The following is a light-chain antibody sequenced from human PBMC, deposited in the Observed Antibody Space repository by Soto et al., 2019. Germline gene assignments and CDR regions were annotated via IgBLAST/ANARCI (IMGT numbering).Light chain of an antibody. J-gene: IGKJ4*01. CDR2: KAS. CDR1: QSISSW. Sequence: DIQMTQSPSTLSASVGDRVTITCRASQSISSWLAWYQQKPGKAPKLLIYKASSLESGVPSRFSGSGSGPEFTLTISCLQPDDFATYYCQQYNSYPLTVGGGTKVEIK. V-gene: IGKV1-5*03. CDR3: QQYNSYPLT.